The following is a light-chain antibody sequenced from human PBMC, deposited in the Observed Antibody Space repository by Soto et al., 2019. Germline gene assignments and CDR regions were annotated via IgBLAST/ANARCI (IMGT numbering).Light chain of an antibody. CDR3: QQYSSHST. J-gene: IGKJ1*01. CDR2: QAS. CDR1: QSTSSY. V-gene: IGKV1-5*03. Sequence: DIQMTQSPSTLSASVRDRVTSSCRASQSTSSYLAWYQQKPGKAPKLLIYQASSLENGVPSRFSGSGSGTEFSLTITSLQPDDFATYYCQQYSSHSTFGQGTKVDIK.